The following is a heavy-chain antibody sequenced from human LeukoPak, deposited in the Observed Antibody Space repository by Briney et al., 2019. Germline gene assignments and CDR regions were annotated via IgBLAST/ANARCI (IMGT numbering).Heavy chain of an antibody. D-gene: IGHD3-22*01. V-gene: IGHV4-34*01. Sequence: PSETLSLTCAVSGGSFSGYYWSWIRQPPGKGLEWIGEINHSGSTNYNPSLKSRVTISEDTSKNQFSLKLSSVTAADTAVYYCARGRLRYYYDSSGYYYGIRFDYWGQGTLVTVSS. CDR3: ARGRLRYYYDSSGYYYGIRFDY. CDR1: GGSFSGYY. CDR2: INHSGST. J-gene: IGHJ4*02.